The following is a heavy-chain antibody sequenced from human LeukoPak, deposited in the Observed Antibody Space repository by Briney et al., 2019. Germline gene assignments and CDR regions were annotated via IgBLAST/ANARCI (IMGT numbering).Heavy chain of an antibody. J-gene: IGHJ4*02. D-gene: IGHD6-13*01. V-gene: IGHV5-51*01. CDR2: IYRDDSDT. CDR3: ARRQTGIAASANFPFDY. Sequence: PAESPLISCRGSGCSFTSSWIGCLGQMPGKGLEWMGIIYRDDSDTTYCTFFQGQVTITAEVSISTAYLQWSSLKAPDTVMYYCARRQTGIAASANFPFDYSGQGTLVTASS. CDR1: GCSFTSSW.